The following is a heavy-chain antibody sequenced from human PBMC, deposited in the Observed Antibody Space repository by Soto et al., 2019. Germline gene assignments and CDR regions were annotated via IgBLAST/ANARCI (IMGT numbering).Heavy chain of an antibody. D-gene: IGHD6-13*01. V-gene: IGHV3-23*01. CDR2: ISGSGGST. J-gene: IGHJ4*02. CDR3: AKDSSSWPHYFDY. CDR1: GFTLRSYA. Sequence: PGGSLRLSCAASGFTLRSYAMSWVRQAPGKGLEWVSAISGSGGSTYYADSVKGRFTISRDNSKNTLYLQMNSLRAEDTVVYYCAKDSSSWPHYFDYWGQGTLVTVSS.